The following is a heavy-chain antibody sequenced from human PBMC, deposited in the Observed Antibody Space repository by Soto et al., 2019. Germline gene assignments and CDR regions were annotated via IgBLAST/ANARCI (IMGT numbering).Heavy chain of an antibody. CDR1: GYSFTTYY. D-gene: IGHD3-16*01. J-gene: IGHJ6*02. Sequence: QVQLVQSGAEVKKPGASVKVSCKASGYSFTTYYIQWVRHAPGHGPEWLGIINPSSGTTRYAQNFQVGVTLTRDTSTSTVYMELTGLRSEDSAVYYCAREWANNTVIGGVTYRYYHEMDVWGQGTTVTVSS. CDR2: INPSSGTT. CDR3: AREWANNTVIGGVTYRYYHEMDV. V-gene: IGHV1-46*01.